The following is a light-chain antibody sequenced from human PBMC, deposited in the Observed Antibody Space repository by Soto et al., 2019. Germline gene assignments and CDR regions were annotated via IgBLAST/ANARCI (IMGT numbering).Light chain of an antibody. Sequence: SYELTQPPSVSVAPGQTASITCGGSNIGNKSVHWYQQRPGQAPVVVVYDDDIRPSGIPERFSGSNSGNTATLSISRVGAGDEADYYCQVRDSSSDHMVFGGGTQLTVL. J-gene: IGLJ3*02. V-gene: IGLV3-21*02. CDR1: NIGNKS. CDR2: DDD. CDR3: QVRDSSSDHMV.